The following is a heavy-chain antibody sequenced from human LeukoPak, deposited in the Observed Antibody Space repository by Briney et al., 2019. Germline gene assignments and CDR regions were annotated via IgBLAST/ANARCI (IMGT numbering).Heavy chain of an antibody. CDR2: ISGSGGST. CDR3: ARDKNEEWLRLFDY. CDR1: GFTFSSYG. J-gene: IGHJ4*02. V-gene: IGHV3-23*01. D-gene: IGHD5-12*01. Sequence: GSLRLSCAASGFTFSSYGMHWVRQAPGKGLEWVSAISGSGGSTYYADSVKGRFTISRDNSKNTLYLQMNSLRAEDTAVYYCARDKNEEWLRLFDYWGQGTLVTVSS.